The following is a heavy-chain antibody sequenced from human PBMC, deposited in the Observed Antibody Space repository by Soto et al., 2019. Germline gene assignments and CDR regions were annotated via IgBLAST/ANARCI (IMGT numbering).Heavy chain of an antibody. CDR3: ARGLRAPPHDYSNYGFDY. CDR1: GGSISSGDYY. V-gene: IGHV4-30-4*01. J-gene: IGHJ4*02. CDR2: IYYSGST. Sequence: PSETLSLTCTVSGGSISSGDYYWSWIRQPPGKGLEWIGYIYYSGSTYYNPSLKSRVTISVDTSKNQFSLKLSSVTAADTAVYYCARGLRAPPHDYSNYGFDYWGQGTLVTVSS. D-gene: IGHD4-4*01.